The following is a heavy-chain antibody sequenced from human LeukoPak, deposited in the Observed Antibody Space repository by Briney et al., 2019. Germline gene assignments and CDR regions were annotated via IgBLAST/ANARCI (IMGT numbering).Heavy chain of an antibody. CDR2: IHHSGST. V-gene: IGHV4-39*07. J-gene: IGHJ5*02. Sequence: PSETLSLTCTVSGGSISSGGYYWSWIRQPPGMGLVWIGEIHHSGSTKYNPSLKSRVTMSVDNSKNQFSLELTSVTAVDTAVYYCARGPEVGLNWFDPWGQGTLVTVSS. CDR1: GGSISSGGYY. CDR3: ARGPEVGLNWFDP. D-gene: IGHD1-26*01.